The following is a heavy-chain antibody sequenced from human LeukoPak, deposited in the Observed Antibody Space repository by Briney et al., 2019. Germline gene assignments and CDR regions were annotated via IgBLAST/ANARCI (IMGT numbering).Heavy chain of an antibody. CDR2: ISSSSSYI. D-gene: IGHD1-26*01. CDR1: GFTFSSYS. CDR3: ARDSTGSGSSSYYYYGMDV. Sequence: PGGSLRLSCAASGFTFSSYSMNWVRQAPGKGLEWVSSISSSSSYIYYADSVKGRFTISRDNSKNTLYLQMNSLRAEDTAAYYCARDSTGSGSSSYYYYGMDVWGQGTTVTVSS. J-gene: IGHJ6*02. V-gene: IGHV3-21*01.